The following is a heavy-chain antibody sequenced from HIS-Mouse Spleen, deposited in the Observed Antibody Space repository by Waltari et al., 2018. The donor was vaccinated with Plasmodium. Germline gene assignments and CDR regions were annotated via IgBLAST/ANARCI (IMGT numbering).Heavy chain of an antibody. CDR2: INHSGST. V-gene: IGHV4-34*01. Sequence: QVQLQQWGAGRLKTSETLSLTCAVSGGSFSGYYWSWSRQPPGKGLECIGEINHSGSTNYNPSLKSRVTISVDTSKNQFSLKLSSVTAADTAVYYCARLVVVASKDSYWGQGTLVTVSS. D-gene: IGHD2-15*01. CDR3: ARLVVVASKDSY. J-gene: IGHJ4*02. CDR1: GGSFSGYY.